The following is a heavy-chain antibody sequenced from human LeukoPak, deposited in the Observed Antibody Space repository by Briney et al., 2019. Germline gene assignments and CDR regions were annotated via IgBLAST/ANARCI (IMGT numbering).Heavy chain of an antibody. CDR1: GFTFRSYR. CDR2: IRGSSSAM. CDR3: ARDRDWSFDY. D-gene: IGHD3-9*01. J-gene: IGHJ4*02. Sequence: GGSLRLSCAASGFTFRSYRMSWVRQAPGKGLEWVSNIRGSSSAMNYADSVKGRFTISRDNAKNSLYLEMSSLRAEDTAVYYCARDRDWSFDYWGQGTLVTVSS. V-gene: IGHV3-48*04.